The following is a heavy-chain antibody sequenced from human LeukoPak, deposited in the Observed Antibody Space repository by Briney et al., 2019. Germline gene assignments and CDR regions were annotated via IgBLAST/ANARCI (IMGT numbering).Heavy chain of an antibody. V-gene: IGHV3-23*01. CDR2: ISGSGGST. CDR3: AKLPSIAAAGARDY. D-gene: IGHD6-13*01. J-gene: IGHJ4*02. Sequence: PGGSLRLSCAASGFTFSSYAMSWVRLAPGKGLEWVSAISGSGGSTYYADSVKGRFTISRDNSKNTLYLQMNSLRAEDTAVYYCAKLPSIAAAGARDYWGQGTLVTVSS. CDR1: GFTFSSYA.